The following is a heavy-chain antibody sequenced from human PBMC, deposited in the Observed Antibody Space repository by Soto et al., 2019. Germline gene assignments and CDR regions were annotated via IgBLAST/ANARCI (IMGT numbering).Heavy chain of an antibody. CDR2: IFHSGNA. D-gene: IGHD1-1*01. CDR3: ARYKDYYALDV. Sequence: SETLSLTCTVSGGSISSGDYYWSWIRQPPGKGLEWIGYIFHSGNAYYNPSPESRLSISVDTSKNQFSLKLTSVTAADTAEYYCARYKDYYALDVWGPGTTVTVSS. CDR1: GGSISSGDYY. J-gene: IGHJ6*02. V-gene: IGHV4-30-4*01.